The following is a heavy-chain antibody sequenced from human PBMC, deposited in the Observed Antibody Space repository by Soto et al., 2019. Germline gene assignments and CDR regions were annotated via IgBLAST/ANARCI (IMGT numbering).Heavy chain of an antibody. CDR1: GFTFGDYA. CDR2: IRSKAYGGTT. CDR3: TRAWYYDSSGYSYYFDY. V-gene: IGHV3-49*03. D-gene: IGHD3-22*01. Sequence: PVGFLRLSCTASGFTFGDYAMSWFRQAPGKGLEWVGFIRSKAYGGTTEYAASVKGRFTISRDDSKSIAYLQMNSLKTEDTAVYYCTRAWYYDSSGYSYYFDYWGQGTLVTVSS. J-gene: IGHJ4*02.